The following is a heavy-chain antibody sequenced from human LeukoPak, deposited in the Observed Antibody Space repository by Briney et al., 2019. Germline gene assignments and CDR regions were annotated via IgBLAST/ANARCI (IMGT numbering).Heavy chain of an antibody. Sequence: SETLSLTCTVSGGSITSYYWSWLRQPAGKGLEWSGRIYSSGSTNYNPSLESRVPMSVDTSKNQFSLKLNSVTAADTAVYYCARQVPGDDAFDIWGQGTMVSVSS. J-gene: IGHJ3*02. CDR2: IYSSGST. V-gene: IGHV4-4*07. CDR3: ARQVPGDDAFDI. CDR1: GGSITSYY. D-gene: IGHD2-21*01.